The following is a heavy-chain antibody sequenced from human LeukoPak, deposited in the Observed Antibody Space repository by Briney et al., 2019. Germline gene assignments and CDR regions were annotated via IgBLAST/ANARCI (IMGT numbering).Heavy chain of an antibody. Sequence: GGSLRLSCRVPGFRFSIYWMSWVRQAPGKGLEWVANIKEDGSESFYMDSLRGRFSISRDNANNLLYLQLNSLRPEDTAVYYCARDWYRSYDYWGQGTVVTVSS. CDR2: IKEDGSES. V-gene: IGHV3-7*01. CDR1: GFRFSIYW. D-gene: IGHD1-14*01. CDR3: ARDWYRSYDY. J-gene: IGHJ4*02.